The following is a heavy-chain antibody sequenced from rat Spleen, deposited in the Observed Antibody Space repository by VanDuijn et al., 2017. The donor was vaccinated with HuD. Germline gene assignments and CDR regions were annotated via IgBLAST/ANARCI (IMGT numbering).Heavy chain of an antibody. CDR1: GFTFSDYY. Sequence: EVQLVESDGGLVQPGRSLKLSCAASGFTFSDYYMAWIRQAPGKGLEWIASITNNGGNTYYPDSVKGRFTISRDNAKSTLYLQMDSLRPEDTATYYCARLDRRIRGFDYWGQGVMVTVSS. J-gene: IGHJ2*01. V-gene: IGHV5-25*01. CDR3: ARLDRRIRGFDY. CDR2: ITNNGGNT. D-gene: IGHD4-3*01.